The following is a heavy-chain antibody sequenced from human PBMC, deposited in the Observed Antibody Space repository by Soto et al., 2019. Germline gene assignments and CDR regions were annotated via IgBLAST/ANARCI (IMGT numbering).Heavy chain of an antibody. CDR1: GGTFSPYT. J-gene: IGHJ4*02. D-gene: IGHD3-10*01. CDR3: TRDWEITVSTWSFGGF. CDR2: IIPFHGVT. V-gene: IGHV1-69*08. Sequence: QVQLVQSGAEVKKPGSSLKVPCKASGGTFSPYTITWVRQAPGQGLEWMGRIIPFHGVTNYAQKFQARVTITADKSTSTAYMELSGLRFEDTAMYYCTRDWEITVSTWSFGGFWGRGTLVTVSS.